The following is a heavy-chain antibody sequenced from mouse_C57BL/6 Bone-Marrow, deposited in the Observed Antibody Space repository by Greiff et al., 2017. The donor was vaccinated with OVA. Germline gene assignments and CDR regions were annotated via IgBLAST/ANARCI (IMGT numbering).Heavy chain of an antibody. CDR3: AREEDGYYEAMDY. D-gene: IGHD2-3*01. CDR1: GYTFTSYW. J-gene: IGHJ4*01. Sequence: QVQLQQPGAELVMPGASVKLSCKASGYTFTSYWMHWVKQRPGQGLEWIGEIDPSDSYTNYNQKFKGKSTLTVDKSSSTAYMQLSSLTSEDSAVYYCAREEDGYYEAMDYWGQGTSVTVSS. CDR2: IDPSDSYT. V-gene: IGHV1-69*01.